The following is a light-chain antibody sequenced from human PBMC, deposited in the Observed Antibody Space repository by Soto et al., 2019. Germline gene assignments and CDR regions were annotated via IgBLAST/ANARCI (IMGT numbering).Light chain of an antibody. CDR3: QQYGSSYPWT. J-gene: IGKJ1*01. V-gene: IGKV3-20*01. Sequence: VLAQSPGTLAVYTKERATVACRTSQSVSSRLAWYQQRPGQAPRLLIYGASSRATGIPNRFSGSGSGTDLSLTIRRLEPEDFAVYYCQQYGSSYPWTFGQGTKVDI. CDR1: QSVSSR. CDR2: GAS.